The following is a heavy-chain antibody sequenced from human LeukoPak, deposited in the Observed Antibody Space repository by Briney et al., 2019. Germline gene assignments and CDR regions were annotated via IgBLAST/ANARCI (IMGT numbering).Heavy chain of an antibody. Sequence: GGSLRLSCAASGFTVSSNYMSWVRQAPGKGLEWVSYISSSGSTIYYADSVKGRFTISRDNSKNTLYLQMNSLRAEDTAVYYCAKGIYSSGWSYFDYWGHGTLVTVSS. V-gene: IGHV3-11*01. J-gene: IGHJ4*01. CDR2: ISSSGSTI. D-gene: IGHD6-19*01. CDR1: GFTVSSNY. CDR3: AKGIYSSGWSYFDY.